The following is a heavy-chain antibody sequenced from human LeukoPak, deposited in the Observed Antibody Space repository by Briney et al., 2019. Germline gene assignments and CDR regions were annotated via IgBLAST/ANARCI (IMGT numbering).Heavy chain of an antibody. Sequence: PGGSLRLSCAASGFTFDDYGMSWVRQAPGKGLEWVSSISSSSSYIYYADSVKGRFTISRDNAKNSLYLQMNSLRAEDTAVYYCARDRGSSSSDYWGQGTLVTVSS. D-gene: IGHD6-6*01. CDR1: GFTFDDYG. J-gene: IGHJ4*02. CDR2: ISSSSSYI. CDR3: ARDRGSSSSDY. V-gene: IGHV3-21*01.